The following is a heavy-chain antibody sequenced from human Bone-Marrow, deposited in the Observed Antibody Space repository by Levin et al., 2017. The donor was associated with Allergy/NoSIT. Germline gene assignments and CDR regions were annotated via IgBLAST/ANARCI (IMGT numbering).Heavy chain of an antibody. D-gene: IGHD3-9*01. J-gene: IGHJ6*02. CDR1: GFTFKSHW. V-gene: IGHV3-7*01. CDR3: ARETNYDELTGRSSYGMDV. CDR2: IKKDGSET. Sequence: GESLKISCGASGFTFKSHWMSWVRQAPGKGLEWVASIKKDGSETHYVDSVKGRLTLSRDNAKNVLSLEMNNLRADDTGVYYCARETNYDELTGRSSYGMDVWGQGTTVTVSS.